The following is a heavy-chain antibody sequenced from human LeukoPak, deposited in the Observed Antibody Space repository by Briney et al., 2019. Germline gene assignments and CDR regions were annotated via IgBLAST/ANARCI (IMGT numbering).Heavy chain of an antibody. V-gene: IGHV3-11*01. D-gene: IGHD3-10*01. J-gene: IGHJ3*02. CDR3: ARDRPTMVRGVNAFDI. Sequence: GGSLRLSCAASGFTFSDYYMSWIRQAPGKGLEWVSYISSSGSTIYYADSVKGRFTISRDNAKNSLYLQMNSLRAEDTAVYYCARDRPTMVRGVNAFDIWGQGTMVTVSS. CDR2: ISSSGSTI. CDR1: GFTFSDYY.